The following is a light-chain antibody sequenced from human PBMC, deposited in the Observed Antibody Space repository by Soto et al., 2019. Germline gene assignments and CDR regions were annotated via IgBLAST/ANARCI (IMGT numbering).Light chain of an antibody. CDR1: QSVGTS. CDR3: QQYGGSPRT. CDR2: GAS. J-gene: IGKJ1*01. V-gene: IGKV3-20*01. Sequence: EIVLTQSPVTLSFSPGERGTLSCRASQSVGTSLAWYQQKPGQAPRLLIYGASNRATGIPDRFSGSGSGTDFTLTISKLEPEDFAVYHCQQYGGSPRTCGQGTKVDIK.